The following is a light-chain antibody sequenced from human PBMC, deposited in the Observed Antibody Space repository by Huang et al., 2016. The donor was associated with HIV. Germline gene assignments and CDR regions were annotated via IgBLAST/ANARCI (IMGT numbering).Light chain of an antibody. CDR1: QSVSSY. Sequence: EIVLTQSPATLSLSPGERATLSCRASQSVSSYLAWYQQKPGQAPRLLIYDASNRATGIPARISGSGSGTDFTLTISSLEPEDFAVYYCQQRSNWPPVFTFGPGTKVDIK. CDR2: DAS. J-gene: IGKJ3*01. V-gene: IGKV3-11*01. CDR3: QQRSNWPPVFT.